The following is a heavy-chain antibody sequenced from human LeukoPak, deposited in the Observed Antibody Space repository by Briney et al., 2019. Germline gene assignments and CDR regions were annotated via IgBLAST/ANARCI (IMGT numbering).Heavy chain of an antibody. V-gene: IGHV4-31*03. CDR3: ARGNYGGNSRSYYYYGMDV. J-gene: IGHJ6*02. Sequence: SETLSLTCTVSGGSISSGGYSWSWIRQHPGKGLEWIGYIYYSGSTYYNPSLKSRVTISVDTSKNQFSLKLSSVTAADTAVYYCARGNYGGNSRSYYYYGMDVWGQGTTVTVSS. CDR2: IYYSGST. CDR1: GGSISSGGYS. D-gene: IGHD4-23*01.